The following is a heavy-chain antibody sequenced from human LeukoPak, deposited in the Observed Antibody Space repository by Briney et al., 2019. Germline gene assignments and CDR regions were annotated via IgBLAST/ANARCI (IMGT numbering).Heavy chain of an antibody. CDR3: ARGPSDSYGMGV. CDR1: GGSISSYY. Sequence: SETLSLTCTVSGGSISSYYWSWIRQPPGKGLEWIGYIYYSGSTNYNPSLKSRVTISVDTSKKYLSLKLRSVTAADTAVYYCARGPSDSYGMGVRGQGTTVTVSS. CDR2: IYYSGST. J-gene: IGHJ6*02. V-gene: IGHV4-59*01.